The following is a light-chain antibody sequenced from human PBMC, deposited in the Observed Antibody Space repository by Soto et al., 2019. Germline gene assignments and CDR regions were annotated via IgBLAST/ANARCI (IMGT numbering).Light chain of an antibody. CDR3: GTWDSSLSAVV. CDR1: SSNIGNNY. CDR2: DNN. J-gene: IGLJ2*01. V-gene: IGLV1-51*01. Sequence: QSVLTQPPSVSVAPGQTVTISCSGSSSNIGNNYVSWYQQLPRTAPKLLICDNNKRPSGIPDRFSGSKSGTSATLGITGLQTGDEADYYCGTWDSSLSAVVFGGGTKLTVL.